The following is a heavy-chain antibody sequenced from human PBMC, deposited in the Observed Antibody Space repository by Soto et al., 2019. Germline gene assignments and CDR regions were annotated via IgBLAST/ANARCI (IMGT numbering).Heavy chain of an antibody. CDR2: IRDSGSDK. J-gene: IGHJ4*02. D-gene: IGHD3-16*01. CDR1: GFTFSNAW. CDR3: ARLLSWGYFDS. Sequence: GGSLRLSCAASGFTFSNAWMNWVRQAPGKGLEWVSRIRDSGSDKDYADSVKGRFTISRDNTKNSLYLQMNSLRVEDTAVYYCARLLSWGYFDSWAQGTLVTVSS. V-gene: IGHV3-21*04.